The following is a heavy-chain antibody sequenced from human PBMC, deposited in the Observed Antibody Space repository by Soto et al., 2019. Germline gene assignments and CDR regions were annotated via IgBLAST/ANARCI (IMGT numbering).Heavy chain of an antibody. V-gene: IGHV5-51*01. CDR1: GYSFTSYW. CDR2: IYPGDSDT. Sequence: GESLKISCKGSGYSFTSYWIGWVRQMPGKGLEWMGIIYPGDSDTRYSPSFQGQVTISADKSISTAYLQWSSLKASDTAMYYCASLNSSSWYSGPRTGYAFDIWGQGTMVTVSS. J-gene: IGHJ3*02. CDR3: ASLNSSSWYSGPRTGYAFDI. D-gene: IGHD6-13*01.